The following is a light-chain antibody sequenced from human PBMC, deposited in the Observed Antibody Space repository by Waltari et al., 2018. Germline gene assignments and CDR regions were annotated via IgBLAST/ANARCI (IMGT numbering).Light chain of an antibody. J-gene: IGKJ1*01. CDR2: GTS. CDR1: QSVGRS. CDR3: QHYVSLPVT. Sequence: EILLTQSPGTLSLSPGEGATLSCRASQSVGRSLAWYQQKPGQPPRLLIFGTSNRATGIPDRISGGGSRTYFSLTITRLHHDDVVVYYCQHYVSLPVTFGQGTKVEIK. V-gene: IGKV3-20*01.